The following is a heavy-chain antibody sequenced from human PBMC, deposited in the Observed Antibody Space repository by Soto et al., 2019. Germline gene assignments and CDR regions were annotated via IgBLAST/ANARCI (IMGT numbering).Heavy chain of an antibody. D-gene: IGHD3-22*01. CDR2: IHSSGNT. CDR1: GTSVSGANL. J-gene: IGHJ4*02. Sequence: QVQLQESGPGLVDPLGTLSLTCAVSGTSVSGANLWGWVRQPPGKGLEWSGEIHSSGNTDYNPSRKSRVTISRDMSKNEFSLKLTSVTAADTAVYYCARTGPYSSGNNWGQGTLVTVSS. V-gene: IGHV4-4*02. CDR3: ARTGPYSSGNN.